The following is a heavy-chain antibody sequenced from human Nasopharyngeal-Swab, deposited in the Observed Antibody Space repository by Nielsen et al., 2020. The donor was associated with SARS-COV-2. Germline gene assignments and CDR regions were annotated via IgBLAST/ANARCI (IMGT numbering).Heavy chain of an antibody. J-gene: IGHJ5*02. Sequence: SETLSLTCAVFGGSLSDYYWSWIRQPPGKGLEWIGSVYYSGSTYYNPSLKSRVTIYVDTSKNQFSLKMSSVTAADTAVYYCVRRSSGWYGTYNWFDPWGQGALVTVSS. CDR2: VYYSGST. V-gene: IGHV4-34*01. CDR3: VRRSSGWYGTYNWFDP. CDR1: GGSLSDYY. D-gene: IGHD6-19*01.